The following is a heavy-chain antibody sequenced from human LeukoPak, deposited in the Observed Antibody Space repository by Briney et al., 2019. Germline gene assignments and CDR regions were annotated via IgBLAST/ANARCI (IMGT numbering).Heavy chain of an antibody. V-gene: IGHV4-39*01. D-gene: IGHD6-13*01. Sequence: PSETLSLTCTASGGSISSNNYYWGWIRQPPGKGLEWIGSIYYGGSTYYNPSLKSRVTISVDTSKNQFSLKLSSVTAADTAVYFCARRGYSTCWFDPWGRGTLVTVSS. CDR3: ARRGYSTCWFDP. CDR2: IYYGGST. J-gene: IGHJ5*02. CDR1: GGSISSNNYY.